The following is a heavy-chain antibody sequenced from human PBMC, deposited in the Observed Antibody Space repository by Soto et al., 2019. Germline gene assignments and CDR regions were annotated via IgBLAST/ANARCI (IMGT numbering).Heavy chain of an antibody. CDR2: TWYDGRNN. D-gene: IGHD1-20*01. CDR1: GFTFSSYG. J-gene: IGHJ5*02. CDR3: ERDFGYTWKSHWFDP. V-gene: IGHV3-33*01. Sequence: QAQLVESGGGVVQPGRSLRLSCAASGFTFSSYGMHWIRQAPGKGLEWVAFTWYDGRNNYYADSVKGRFTISRDNSNNTLYLELHSQRAEDKAVYYCERDFGYTWKSHWFDPWGQGTLVTVSS.